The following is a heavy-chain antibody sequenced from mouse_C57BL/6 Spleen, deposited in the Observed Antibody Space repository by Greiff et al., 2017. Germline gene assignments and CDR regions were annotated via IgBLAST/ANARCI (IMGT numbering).Heavy chain of an antibody. V-gene: IGHV5-16*01. D-gene: IGHD1-1*01. Sequence: EVMLVESEGGLVQPGSSMKLSCTASGFTFSDYYMAWVRQVPEKGLEWVANINYDGSSTYYLDSLKSRVIISRDNAKNIGYLQMSSLESEDTATYYCARETGSSHWYFDVWGTGTTVTVSS. CDR1: GFTFSDYY. CDR2: INYDGSST. CDR3: ARETGSSHWYFDV. J-gene: IGHJ1*03.